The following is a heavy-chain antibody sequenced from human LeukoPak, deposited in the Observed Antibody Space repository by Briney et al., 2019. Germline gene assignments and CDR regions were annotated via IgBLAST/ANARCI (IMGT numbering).Heavy chain of an antibody. CDR1: GYTFTSYY. D-gene: IGHD3-22*01. Sequence: ASVKVSCKASGYTFTSYYMHWVRQAPGQGLEWMGIINPSGGSTSYAQKFQGRVTMTRDMSTSTVYIELSSLRSEDTAVYYCARSGSSGYDSSGYYFSWGQGTLVTVSS. J-gene: IGHJ5*02. CDR2: INPSGGST. V-gene: IGHV1-46*01. CDR3: ARSGSSGYDSSGYYFS.